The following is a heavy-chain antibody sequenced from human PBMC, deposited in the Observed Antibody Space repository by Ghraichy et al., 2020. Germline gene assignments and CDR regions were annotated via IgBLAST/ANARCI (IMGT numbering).Heavy chain of an antibody. J-gene: IGHJ6*02. Sequence: LSLTCAASGFTFSSYGMHWVRQAPGKGLEWVAVIWYDGSNKYYADSVKGRFTISRDNSKNTLYLQMNSLRAEDTAVYYCARDRGGHDYSNYVLWGHYYYGVDVWGQGTTVTVSS. CDR3: ARDRGGHDYSNYVLWGHYYYGVDV. CDR1: GFTFSSYG. CDR2: IWYDGSNK. D-gene: IGHD4-11*01. V-gene: IGHV3-33*01.